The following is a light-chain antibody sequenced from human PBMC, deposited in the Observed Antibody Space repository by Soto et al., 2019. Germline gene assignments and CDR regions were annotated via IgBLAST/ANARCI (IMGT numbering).Light chain of an antibody. CDR2: DAS. Sequence: EIVLTQSPVTLSLSPGERATLSCRASQSVSTYLAWYQQKPRRAPRLLIYDASSRATGIPARCSGSGSGTYFPLTISILEPEDFAVYYCQQRSNWPSTFGGGTKVEVK. CDR1: QSVSTY. V-gene: IGKV3-11*01. J-gene: IGKJ4*01. CDR3: QQRSNWPST.